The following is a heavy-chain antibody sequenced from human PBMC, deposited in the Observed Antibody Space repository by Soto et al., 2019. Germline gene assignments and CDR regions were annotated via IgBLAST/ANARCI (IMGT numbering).Heavy chain of an antibody. J-gene: IGHJ4*02. D-gene: IGHD4-17*01. CDR2: IYYSGST. Sequence: SLTCTVSGGSISSYYWSWIRQPPGKGLEWIGYIYYSGSTNYNPSLKSRVTISVDTSKNQFSLKLSSVTAADTAVYYCARADYGDYFDYWGQGTLVTVS. V-gene: IGHV4-59*01. CDR1: GGSISSYY. CDR3: ARADYGDYFDY.